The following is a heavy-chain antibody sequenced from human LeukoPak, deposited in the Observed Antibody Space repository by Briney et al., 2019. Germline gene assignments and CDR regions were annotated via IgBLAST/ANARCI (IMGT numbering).Heavy chain of an antibody. J-gene: IGHJ4*02. Sequence: PSETLSLTCAVYGGSFSGYQWTWIRQPPGKGLEWIGEINHSGSTNYNTSLKSRVTISVDTSKNQFSLKLSSVTAADTAVYYCARRAYTATRKFDSWGQGTLVTVSS. CDR3: ARRAYTATRKFDS. CDR2: INHSGST. D-gene: IGHD2-2*01. CDR1: GGSFSGYQ. V-gene: IGHV4-34*01.